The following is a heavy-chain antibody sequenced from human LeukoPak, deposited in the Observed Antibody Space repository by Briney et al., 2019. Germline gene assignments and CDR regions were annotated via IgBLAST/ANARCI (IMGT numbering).Heavy chain of an antibody. CDR1: GGSFSGYY. J-gene: IGHJ4*02. V-gene: IGHV4-34*01. CDR3: ARCYYDSSGYYGFGY. D-gene: IGHD3-22*01. Sequence: SETLSLTCAVYGGSFSGYYWSWIRQPPGKGLEWIGEINHSGSTNYNPSLKSRVTISVDTSKNQFSLKLCSVTAADTAVYYCARCYYDSSGYYGFGYWGQGTLVTVSS. CDR2: INHSGST.